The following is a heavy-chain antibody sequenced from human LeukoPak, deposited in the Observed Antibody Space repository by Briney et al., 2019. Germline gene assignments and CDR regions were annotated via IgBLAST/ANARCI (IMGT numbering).Heavy chain of an antibody. Sequence: ASVKVSCKASGYTFTIYDINWLRQATGQGLEWGGGMNPNSDNTGYAQKYPGRVTITRNTSISTAYMELSSLRSEDTAVYYCARGSCSSTSCDWGFSSYYYMDVWGKRTTVTVSS. D-gene: IGHD2-2*01. CDR3: ARGSCSSTSCDWGFSSYYYMDV. CDR1: GYTFTIYD. J-gene: IGHJ6*03. V-gene: IGHV1-8*03. CDR2: MNPNSDNT.